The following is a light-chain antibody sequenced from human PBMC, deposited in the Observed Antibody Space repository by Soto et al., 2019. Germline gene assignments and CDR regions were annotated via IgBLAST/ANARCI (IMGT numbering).Light chain of an antibody. J-gene: IGLJ1*01. V-gene: IGLV2-23*01. CDR1: SSDVGSYNL. CDR2: EGS. Sequence: QSALTQSASVSGSPGQSITISCTGTSSDVGSYNLVSWYLQHPGKAPKLMIYEGSKRPSGVSNRFSGSKSGNTASLTISGLQAEDEADYYCCSYAASSTFVFGTGTKVTVL. CDR3: CSYAASSTFV.